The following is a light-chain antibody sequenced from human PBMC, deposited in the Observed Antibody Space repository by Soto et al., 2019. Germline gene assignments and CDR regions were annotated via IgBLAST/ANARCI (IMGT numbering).Light chain of an antibody. CDR3: QQYDSSPYT. Sequence: ETVLTQSPGTLSLSPGERATLSCRASQSVSSTYLAWYQQKPGQAPRLLIYAASSRETGIPDTFSGSGSGTDFTLTISRLEPEDFAVYYCQQYDSSPYTFGQWTKLEIK. CDR2: AAS. V-gene: IGKV3-20*01. CDR1: QSVSSTY. J-gene: IGKJ2*01.